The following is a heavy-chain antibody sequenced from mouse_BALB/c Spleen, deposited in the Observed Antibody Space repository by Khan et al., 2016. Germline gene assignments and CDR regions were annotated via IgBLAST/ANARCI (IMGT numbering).Heavy chain of an antibody. J-gene: IGHJ2*01. D-gene: IGHD1-1*01. CDR2: IHPGSGGI. V-gene: IGHV1-15*01. CDR1: GYTFTDYE. Sequence: QMQLEESGAELVRPGASVKLSCKALGYTFTDYEMHWVKQTPVHGLEWIGIIHPGSGGIAYNQKFKGKATLTADKSSSTAYMELSSLTSEDSAVYYCTRWSITTVVADYFDYWGQGTTLTVSS. CDR3: TRWSITTVVADYFDY.